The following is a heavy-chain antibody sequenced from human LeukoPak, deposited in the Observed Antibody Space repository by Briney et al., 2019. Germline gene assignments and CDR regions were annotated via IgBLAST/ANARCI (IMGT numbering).Heavy chain of an antibody. D-gene: IGHD3-10*01. CDR2: IYYSGST. CDR3: ARHQPFPLLWFGDRTDAFDI. V-gene: IGHV4-61*08. CDR1: GASVGSAGYY. Sequence: PSETLSLTCTVSGASVGSAGYYWSWIRQPPGKGLEWIGYIYYSGSTNYNPSLKSRVTISVDTSKNQFSLKLSSVTAADTAVYYCARHQPFPLLWFGDRTDAFDIWGQGTMVTVSS. J-gene: IGHJ3*02.